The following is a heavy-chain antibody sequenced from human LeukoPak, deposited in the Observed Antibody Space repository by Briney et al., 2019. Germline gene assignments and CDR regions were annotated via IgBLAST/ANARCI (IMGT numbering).Heavy chain of an antibody. CDR2: ISSSSSYL. CDR3: AREIDGYGDY. V-gene: IGHV3-21*01. J-gene: IGHJ4*02. Sequence: PGGFLRLSCAASGFTFSSYSMNWVRQAPGKGLEWVSSISSSSSYLYYADSVKGRFTISRDNAKNSLYLQMNSLRTEDTAVYYCAREIDGYGDYWGQGTLVTVSS. CDR1: GFTFSSYS. D-gene: IGHD5-24*01.